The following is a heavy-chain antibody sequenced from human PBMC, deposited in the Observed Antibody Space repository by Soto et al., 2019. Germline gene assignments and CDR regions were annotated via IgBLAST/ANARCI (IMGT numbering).Heavy chain of an antibody. V-gene: IGHV1-18*01. J-gene: IGHJ6*02. CDR1: GYTFTRYG. CDR3: ASSSFLRSGDLFHGLDV. Sequence: GASVKVSCKASGYTFTRYGISWVRQAPGQGLEWMGWISGYNGDTNYAQKFQDRVSMTIDTSTGTAYMELRSLTSDDTALYFCASSSFLRSGDLFHGLDVWGQGTTVTVSS. D-gene: IGHD3-10*01. CDR2: ISGYNGDT.